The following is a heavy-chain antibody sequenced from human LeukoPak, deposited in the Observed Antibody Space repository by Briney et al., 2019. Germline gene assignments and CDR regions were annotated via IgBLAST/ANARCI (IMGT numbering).Heavy chain of an antibody. CDR3: ARGKVVVVAATRAYYYYMDV. Sequence: PGGSLRLSCAASGFTFSSYSMNWVRQAPGKGLEWVSSISSSSSYIYYADSVKGRFTISGDNAKNSLYLQMNSLRAEDTAVYYCARGKVVVVAATRAYYYYMDVWGKGTTVTVSS. D-gene: IGHD2-15*01. CDR2: ISSSSSYI. CDR1: GFTFSSYS. J-gene: IGHJ6*03. V-gene: IGHV3-21*01.